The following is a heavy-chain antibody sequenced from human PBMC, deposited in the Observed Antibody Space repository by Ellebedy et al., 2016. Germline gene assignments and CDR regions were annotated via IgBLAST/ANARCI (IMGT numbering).Heavy chain of an antibody. CDR1: GFTFSSYS. D-gene: IGHD4-23*01. V-gene: IGHV3-48*04. CDR2: ISSSSSTI. CDR3: ATDDYSGKDPI. Sequence: GESLKISCAASGFTFSSYSMNWVRQAPGKGLEWVSYISSSSSTIYYADSVKGRFTISRDNAQNSLFLQMNSLRADDTAVYYCATDDYSGKDPIWGQGTLVTVSS. J-gene: IGHJ4*02.